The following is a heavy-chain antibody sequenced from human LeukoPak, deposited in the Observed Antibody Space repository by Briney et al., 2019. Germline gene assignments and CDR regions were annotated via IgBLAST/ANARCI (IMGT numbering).Heavy chain of an antibody. J-gene: IGHJ4*02. Sequence: PGGSLRLSCAVSGFTFSSYAMSWVRQAPGKGLEWVSTISDGGVSTFYADSVKGRFTISRDNSKNTLYLQMNSLRAEDTAVYYCAKGGLWFGKSDYWGQGTLVTVSS. CDR3: AKGGLWFGKSDY. D-gene: IGHD3-10*01. CDR2: ISDGGVST. CDR1: GFTFSSYA. V-gene: IGHV3-23*01.